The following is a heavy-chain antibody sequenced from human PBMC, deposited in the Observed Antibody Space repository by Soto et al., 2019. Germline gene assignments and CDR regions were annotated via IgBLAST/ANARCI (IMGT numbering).Heavy chain of an antibody. CDR3: AKPRLDWAEFDY. Sequence: GESLKISCAASGFTFSSYAMSWVHQAPGKGLEWVSAISGSGGSTYYADSVKGRFTISRDNSKNTLYLQMNSLRAEDTAVYYCAKPRLDWAEFDYWGQGTLVTVSS. J-gene: IGHJ4*02. CDR1: GFTFSSYA. D-gene: IGHD3-9*01. V-gene: IGHV3-23*01. CDR2: ISGSGGST.